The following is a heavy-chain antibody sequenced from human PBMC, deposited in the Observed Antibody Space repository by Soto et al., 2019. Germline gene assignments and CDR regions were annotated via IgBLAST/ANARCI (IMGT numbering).Heavy chain of an antibody. J-gene: IGHJ5*02. CDR1: GGSISSGGYS. CDR2: ISHTGST. Sequence: QLQLQESGSGLVKPSQTLSLTCAVSGGSISSGGYSWSWIRQPPGKGLEWIGYISHTGSTYYNPSLKRRVTIAEDRYKIQFSLELGSVTAADTAVYCCARGGGFLGSWGQGTLVTVSS. CDR3: ARGGGFLGS. D-gene: IGHD3-10*01. V-gene: IGHV4-30-2*01.